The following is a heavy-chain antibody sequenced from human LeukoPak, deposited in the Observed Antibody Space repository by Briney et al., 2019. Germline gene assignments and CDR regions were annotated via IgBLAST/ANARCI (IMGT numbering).Heavy chain of an antibody. CDR1: GFTFSSYW. J-gene: IGHJ4*02. CDR3: ARDENKKGIAAAGTTFDY. V-gene: IGHV3-7*01. D-gene: IGHD6-13*01. CDR2: IKQDGSEK. Sequence: PGGSLRLSCAASGFTFSSYWMSWVRQAPGKGLEWVANIKQDGSEKYYVDSVKGRFTISRENAKNSLYLQMNSLRAEDTAVYYCARDENKKGIAAAGTTFDYWGQGTLVTVSS.